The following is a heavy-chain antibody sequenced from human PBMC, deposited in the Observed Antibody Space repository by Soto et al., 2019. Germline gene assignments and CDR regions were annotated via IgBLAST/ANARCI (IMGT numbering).Heavy chain of an antibody. Sequence: QVLLVQSSAEVKKPGSSVKVSCKASGGTFTSTAFSWVRQAPEQGLEWMGGIIPVLGTPNYAQKFQARLTVTADASTTTVHMELSSLRSDDTAVYYCASSAGLDHLLNYYGLNVWGQGTTVTV. D-gene: IGHD6-13*01. J-gene: IGHJ6*02. CDR3: ASSAGLDHLLNYYGLNV. V-gene: IGHV1-69*01. CDR2: IIPVLGTP. CDR1: GGTFTSTA.